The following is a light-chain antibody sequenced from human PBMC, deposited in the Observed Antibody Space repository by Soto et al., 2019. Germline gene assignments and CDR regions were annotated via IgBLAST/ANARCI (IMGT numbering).Light chain of an antibody. V-gene: IGLV2-14*01. CDR3: SSYTSSSTLV. Sequence: QSALTQPASVSGSPGQSITISCTGTSSDVGGYNYVSWYQQHPGKAPKLMIYEVSNRPSGVSNRFSGSKSGNTASLTISGLQAEDKADYYCSSYTSSSTLVFRTGTKVTVL. J-gene: IGLJ1*01. CDR1: SSDVGGYNY. CDR2: EVS.